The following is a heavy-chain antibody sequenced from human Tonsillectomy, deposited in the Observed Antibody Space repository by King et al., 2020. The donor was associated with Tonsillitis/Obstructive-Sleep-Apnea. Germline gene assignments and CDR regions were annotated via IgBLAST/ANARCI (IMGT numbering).Heavy chain of an antibody. CDR2: INHSGST. J-gene: IGHJ2*01. Sequence: VQLQQWGAGLLKPSETLSLTCAVYGGSFSGYYWSWIRQPPGKGLEWIGEINHSGSTNYNPSLNSPVPLSLDTSKNQFSLKLSSVTAADTAVYYCARGGVLWFRELSWYFDLWGRGTLVTVSS. CDR1: GGSFSGYY. D-gene: IGHD3-10*01. V-gene: IGHV4-34*01. CDR3: ARGGVLWFRELSWYFDL.